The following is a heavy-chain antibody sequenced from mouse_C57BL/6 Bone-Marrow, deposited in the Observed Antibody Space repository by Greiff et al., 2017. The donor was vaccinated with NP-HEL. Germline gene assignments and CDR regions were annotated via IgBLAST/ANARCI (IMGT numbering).Heavy chain of an antibody. CDR2: IYPGDGDT. CDR3: ARSLYYGKAWFAY. J-gene: IGHJ3*01. D-gene: IGHD2-1*01. CDR1: GYAFSSSW. Sequence: VQLQQSGPELVKPGASVKISCKASGYAFSSSWMNWVKQRPGKGLEWIGRIYPGDGDTNYNGKFKSKATLTVDKSSSTAYMQLSSLTSEDSAVYYCARSLYYGKAWFAYWGQGTLVTVSA. V-gene: IGHV1-82*01.